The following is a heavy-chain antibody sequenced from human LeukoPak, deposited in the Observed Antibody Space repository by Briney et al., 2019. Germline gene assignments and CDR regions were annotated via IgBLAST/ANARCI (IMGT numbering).Heavy chain of an antibody. CDR2: ISYDGVKK. D-gene: IGHD3-10*01. V-gene: IGHV3-30*04. Sequence: PGGSLRLSCAASAFTFNAYAMHWVRQAPGKGLEWVAIISYDGVKKFYADSVKGRFTVSRDNSMNTLFLQMNSLTPEDTAIYYCARDSAGFVWFAFDVWGQGTAVTVSS. J-gene: IGHJ3*01. CDR1: AFTFNAYA. CDR3: ARDSAGFVWFAFDV.